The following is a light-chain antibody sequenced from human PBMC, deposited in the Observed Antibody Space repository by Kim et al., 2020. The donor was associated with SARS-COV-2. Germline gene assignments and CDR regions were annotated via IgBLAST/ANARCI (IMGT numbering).Light chain of an antibody. V-gene: IGLV3-1*01. CDR1: KLGDKY. J-gene: IGLJ2*01. CDR3: QAWDSITVV. Sequence: SVSPGQTASVTCAGDKLGDKYACWYQQKPGQSPVLVIYQDSKRPSRIPERFSGSNSGNTATLTISGTQAMDEAYYYCQAWDSITVVFGGGTQLTVL. CDR2: QDS.